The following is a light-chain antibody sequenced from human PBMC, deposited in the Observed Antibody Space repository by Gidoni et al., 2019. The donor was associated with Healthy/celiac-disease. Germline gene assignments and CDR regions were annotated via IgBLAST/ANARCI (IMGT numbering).Light chain of an antibody. CDR1: QSVSSSY. Sequence: EIGLTQSPGTLSLSPGERATLSCRASQSVSSSYLAWYQQKPGQAPRLLIYGASSRATGIPDRFSCSGSGTDFTLTISRLEPEDFAVYYCQQYGSSPITFXQXTRLEIK. CDR2: GAS. J-gene: IGKJ5*01. V-gene: IGKV3-20*01. CDR3: QQYGSSPIT.